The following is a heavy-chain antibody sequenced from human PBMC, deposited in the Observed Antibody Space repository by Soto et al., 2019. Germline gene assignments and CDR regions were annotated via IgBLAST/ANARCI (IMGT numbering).Heavy chain of an antibody. V-gene: IGHV3-23*01. CDR1: GFTFSSYA. Sequence: EVQLLESGGGLVQPGGSLRLYCAASGFTFSSYAMSWVRQAPGKGLEWVSAISGSGGSTYYADSVKGRFTISRDNSKNTLYLQMNSLRAEDTAVYYCATSKPDYYDSSGYYYYWYFDLWGRGTLVTVSS. D-gene: IGHD3-22*01. CDR2: ISGSGGST. CDR3: ATSKPDYYDSSGYYYYWYFDL. J-gene: IGHJ2*01.